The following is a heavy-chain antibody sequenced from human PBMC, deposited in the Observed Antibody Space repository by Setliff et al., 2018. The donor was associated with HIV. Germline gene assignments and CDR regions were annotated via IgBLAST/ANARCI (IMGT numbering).Heavy chain of an antibody. Sequence: SETLSLTCTVSGGSIRSYYWSWIRQPPGKGLEWIGYIYYSGSTNYNPSLKSRVTISVDTSQNQFSLKMSSVTAADTAVYYCTRDRSSGGYTYGLIDYWGQGRLVTVSS. CDR1: GGSIRSYY. V-gene: IGHV4-59*01. CDR3: TRDRSSGGYTYGLIDY. D-gene: IGHD5-18*01. CDR2: IYYSGST. J-gene: IGHJ4*02.